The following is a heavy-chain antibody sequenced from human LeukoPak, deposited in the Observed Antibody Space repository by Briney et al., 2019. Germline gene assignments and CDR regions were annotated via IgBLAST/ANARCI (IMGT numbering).Heavy chain of an antibody. V-gene: IGHV3-74*01. CDR1: RFNVNNYW. CDR3: VKDFGGNSDY. J-gene: IGHJ4*02. CDR2: INEDGRVT. D-gene: IGHD4-23*01. Sequence: GGPLRLSCAASRFNVNNYWMHWVRQAPGKGLVWVSRINEDGRVTSYAGSVRGRFTISRDSVENTLHLQMNSLRAEDTAVYYCVKDFGGNSDYWGQGTLVTVSS.